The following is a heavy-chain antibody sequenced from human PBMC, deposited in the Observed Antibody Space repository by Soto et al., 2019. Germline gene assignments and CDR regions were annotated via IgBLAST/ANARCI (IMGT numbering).Heavy chain of an antibody. CDR3: ARDRHYYDSSGYYLH. V-gene: IGHV3-33*01. Sequence: QVQLVESGGGVVQPGRSLRLSCAASGFTFSSYGMHWVRQAPGKGLEWVAVIWYDGSNKYYADSVKGRFTISRDNSKNTLYLQMNTLRAEDTAVYYCARDRHYYDSSGYYLHWGQGTLVTVSS. CDR1: GFTFSSYG. J-gene: IGHJ4*02. CDR2: IWYDGSNK. D-gene: IGHD3-22*01.